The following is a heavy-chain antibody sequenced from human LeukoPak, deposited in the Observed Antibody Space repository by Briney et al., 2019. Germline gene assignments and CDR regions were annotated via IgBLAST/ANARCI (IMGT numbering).Heavy chain of an antibody. CDR1: GFTFSSYE. V-gene: IGHV3-48*03. J-gene: IGHJ4*02. Sequence: GGSLRLSCAASGFTFSSYEMNWVRQAPGKGLEWVSYISSSGSTIYYADSVKGRFTISRDNAKNSLYLQVNSLRAEDTAVYYCARATYYDILTGLDYWGQGTLVTVSS. D-gene: IGHD3-9*01. CDR2: ISSSGSTI. CDR3: ARATYYDILTGLDY.